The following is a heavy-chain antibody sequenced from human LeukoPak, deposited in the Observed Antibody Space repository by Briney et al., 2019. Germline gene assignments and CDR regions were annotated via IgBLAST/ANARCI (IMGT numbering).Heavy chain of an antibody. V-gene: IGHV4-59*01. D-gene: IGHD2-15*01. CDR3: AREPGYCSGGSCFDAFDI. Sequence: SETLSLTCTVSGGAISTYYGSWIRQPPGKGLEWIGYIYYSGSTNYNPSLKSRVTISVDTSKNQFSLKLSSVTAADTAVYYCAREPGYCSGGSCFDAFDIWGQGTMVTVSS. CDR2: IYYSGST. J-gene: IGHJ3*02. CDR1: GGAISTYY.